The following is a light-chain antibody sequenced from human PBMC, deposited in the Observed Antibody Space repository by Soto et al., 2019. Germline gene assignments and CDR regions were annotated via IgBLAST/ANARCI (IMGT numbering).Light chain of an antibody. CDR2: AAS. CDR1: QSVGSY. J-gene: IGKJ1*01. Sequence: EIVLTQSPATLSLSPGERATLSCRASQSVGSYLAWYQHKPGQPPRLLIYAASNRATGIPARFSGSGSGTAFTLTISSLEPEDFAVYYCQQRSNWPPSWTFGQGTKVEIK. V-gene: IGKV3-11*01. CDR3: QQRSNWPPSWT.